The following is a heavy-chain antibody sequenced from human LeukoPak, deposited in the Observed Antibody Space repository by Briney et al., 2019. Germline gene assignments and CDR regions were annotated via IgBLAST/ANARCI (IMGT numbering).Heavy chain of an antibody. Sequence: GGSLRLSCAASGFTVSSNYMSWVRQAPGKGLGWVSVIYSGGSTYYADSVKGRFTISRDNSKNTLYLQMNSLRAEDTAVYYCARYTSGYDALDYWGQGTLVTVSS. J-gene: IGHJ4*02. D-gene: IGHD5-12*01. V-gene: IGHV3-66*02. CDR3: ARYTSGYDALDY. CDR1: GFTVSSNY. CDR2: IYSGGST.